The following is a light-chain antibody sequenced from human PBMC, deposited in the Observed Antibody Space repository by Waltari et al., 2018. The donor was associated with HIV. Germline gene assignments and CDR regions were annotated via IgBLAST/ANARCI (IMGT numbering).Light chain of an antibody. V-gene: IGKV1-39*01. CDR2: AAS. Sequence: DIQMTQSPSSLSAAVGDSVNITCRASQNIYSFLHWYQHKPGKVPKVLIYAASTLENGVPSRFRGTGSSTDFTLTINNVQPEDFATYFCQQGHTTPRTFGQGTNVEIK. J-gene: IGKJ2*01. CDR1: QNIYSF. CDR3: QQGHTTPRT.